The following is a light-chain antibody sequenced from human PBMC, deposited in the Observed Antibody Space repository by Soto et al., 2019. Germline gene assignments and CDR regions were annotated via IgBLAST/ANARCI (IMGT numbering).Light chain of an antibody. J-gene: IGKJ1*01. Sequence: EAVLTQSQATLSVSPGEIATLSCRASQSVATNLAWYQQRPGQAPRLLIYGASKRAIGLPARFSGSGSGTEFTLTITSLQSEDFAVYYCQQYNNWTQTFGQGTKVDIK. CDR1: QSVATN. V-gene: IGKV3-15*01. CDR3: QQYNNWTQT. CDR2: GAS.